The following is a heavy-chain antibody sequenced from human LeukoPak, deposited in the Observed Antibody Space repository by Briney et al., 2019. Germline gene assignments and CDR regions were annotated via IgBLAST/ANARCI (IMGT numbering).Heavy chain of an antibody. CDR1: GFTFSSYA. CDR3: ARDKSSSWYINWFDP. CDR2: ISYDGSNK. Sequence: PGGSLRLSCAASGFTFSSYAMHWVRQAPGKGLEWVAVISYDGSNKYYADSVKGRFAISRDNSKNTLYLRMNSLRAEDTAVYYCARDKSSSWYINWFDPWGQGTLVTVSS. J-gene: IGHJ5*02. D-gene: IGHD6-13*01. V-gene: IGHV3-30*09.